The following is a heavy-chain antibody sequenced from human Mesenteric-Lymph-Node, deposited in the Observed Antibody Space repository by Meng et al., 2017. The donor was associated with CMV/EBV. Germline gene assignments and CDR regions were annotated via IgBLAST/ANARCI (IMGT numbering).Heavy chain of an antibody. CDR3: AKDHDSNYYYYYGMDV. D-gene: IGHD4-11*01. J-gene: IGHJ6*02. CDR1: GFTFSSYA. CDR2: ISGSGAST. Sequence: GESLKISCAASGFTFSSYAMSWVRQAPGKGLEWVSGISGSGASTLFADSVKGRFTISRDNSKNTLYLQMNSLRAEDTAVYYCAKDHDSNYYYYYGMDVWGQGTTVTVSS. V-gene: IGHV3-23*01.